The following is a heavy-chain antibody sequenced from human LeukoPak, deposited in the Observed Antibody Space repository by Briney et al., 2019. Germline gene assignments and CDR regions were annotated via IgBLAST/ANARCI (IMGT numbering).Heavy chain of an antibody. CDR3: ARDVFRSGYTYNSFSYMDV. J-gene: IGHJ6*03. V-gene: IGHV1-2*02. D-gene: IGHD3-22*01. Sequence: ASVKVSCKASGYTFSDYYIHWVRQATGQGLQWRGWVNPNTGGTKSPQKFQGRLTLTRDTSISTVYMELRGLKSDVSAVYYCARDVFRSGYTYNSFSYMDVWGKGTTVSVS. CDR1: GYTFSDYY. CDR2: VNPNTGGT.